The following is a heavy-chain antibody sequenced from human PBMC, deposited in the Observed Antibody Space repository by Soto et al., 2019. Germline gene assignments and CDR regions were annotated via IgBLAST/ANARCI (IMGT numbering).Heavy chain of an antibody. CDR3: AILRSL. J-gene: IGHJ4*02. Sequence: EVQLVESGGGLVQPGGSLRLSCAASGFTFSSHSMNWVRQAPGKGLEWVSYISSGSSAIYYADSVKGRFTISRDKAKNSLYRQMNCMLVEDTALYYGAILRSLWGQGTLVTGSS. CDR2: ISSGSSAI. V-gene: IGHV3-48*01. CDR1: GFTFSSHS.